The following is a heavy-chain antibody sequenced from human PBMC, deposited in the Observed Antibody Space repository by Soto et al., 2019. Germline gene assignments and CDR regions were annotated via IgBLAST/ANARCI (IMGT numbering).Heavy chain of an antibody. CDR2: ISGSGGST. CDR3: AKVSHIYYYYYGMDV. V-gene: IGHV3-23*01. CDR1: GFTFSSYA. Sequence: EVQLLESGGGLVQPGGSLRLSCGASGFTFSSYAMSWVRRAPGKGLEWVSAISGSGGSTYDADSVKGRFTISRDNSKNTLYMQMNSLRAEDTAVYYCAKVSHIYYYYYGMDVWGQGTTVTVSS. J-gene: IGHJ6*02.